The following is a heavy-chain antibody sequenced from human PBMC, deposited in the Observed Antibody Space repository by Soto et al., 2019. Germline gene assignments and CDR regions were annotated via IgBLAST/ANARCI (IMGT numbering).Heavy chain of an antibody. CDR3: ARDPEYSSSSHPRDYYYYYMDV. Sequence: GGSLRLSCAASGFTFSSYGMHWVRQAPGKGLVWVSRINSDGSSTSYADSVKGRFTISRDNAKNTLYLQMNSLRAEDTAVYYCARDPEYSSSSHPRDYYYYYMDVWGKGTTVTVSS. V-gene: IGHV3-74*01. CDR2: INSDGSST. CDR1: GFTFSSYG. J-gene: IGHJ6*03. D-gene: IGHD6-6*01.